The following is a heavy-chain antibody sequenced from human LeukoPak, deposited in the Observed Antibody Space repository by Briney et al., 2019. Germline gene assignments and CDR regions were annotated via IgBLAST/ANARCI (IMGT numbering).Heavy chain of an antibody. J-gene: IGHJ4*02. Sequence: SETLSLTCTVSGGSISTGNYYWGWVRQPPGKGLEWLGTIYYSGSTYYNPSLKSRVTISVDTSKNQFSLKLTSVAAADTAVYYCARHYSGWYNFFDFWGQGTLVTVSS. CDR3: ARHYSGWYNFFDF. CDR1: GGSISTGNYY. V-gene: IGHV4-39*01. CDR2: IYYSGST. D-gene: IGHD6-19*01.